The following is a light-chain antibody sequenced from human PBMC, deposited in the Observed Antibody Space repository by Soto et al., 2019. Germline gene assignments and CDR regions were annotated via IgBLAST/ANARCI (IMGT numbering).Light chain of an antibody. CDR2: DVY. V-gene: IGLV2-14*01. CDR1: SSYVGGFNY. CDR3: SSYTTRSSYV. J-gene: IGLJ1*01. Sequence: QSGLTEPASLSGSPGPASTISCTGTSSYVGGFNYVSWYQQHPGKAPKLLIFDVYSRPSGISNRFSGSKSGSTASLTISGLQAEEEADSYCSSYTTRSSYVFGAGTKVTVL.